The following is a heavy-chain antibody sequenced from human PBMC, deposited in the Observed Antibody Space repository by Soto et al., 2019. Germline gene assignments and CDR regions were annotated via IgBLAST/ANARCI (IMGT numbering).Heavy chain of an antibody. CDR2: ISAYNGNT. CDR3: ARDVEDIVVVPVAINFDY. CDR1: GYTFTSYG. V-gene: IGHV1-18*01. D-gene: IGHD2-2*01. Sequence: ASVKVSCKASGYTFTSYGISWVRQAPGQGLEWMGWISAYNGNTNYAQKLQGRVTMTTDTSTSTAYMELRSLRSDDTAVYYCARDVEDIVVVPVAINFDYWGQGTLVTVSS. J-gene: IGHJ4*02.